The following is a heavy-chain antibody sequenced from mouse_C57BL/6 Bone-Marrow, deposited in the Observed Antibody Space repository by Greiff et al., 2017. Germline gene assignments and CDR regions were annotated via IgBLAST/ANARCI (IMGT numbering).Heavy chain of an antibody. D-gene: IGHD2-4*01. CDR2: IYPGDGDT. CDR1: GYAFSSSW. CDR3: ARYDYDGYYYAMDY. J-gene: IGHJ4*01. Sequence: QVQLQQSGPELVKPGASVKISCKASGYAFSSSWMNWVKQRPGKGLEWIGRIYPGDGDTNYNGKFKGQATLTADKSSSTAYMQLSSLTSEDSAVYCCARYDYDGYYYAMDYWGQGTSVTVSS. V-gene: IGHV1-82*01.